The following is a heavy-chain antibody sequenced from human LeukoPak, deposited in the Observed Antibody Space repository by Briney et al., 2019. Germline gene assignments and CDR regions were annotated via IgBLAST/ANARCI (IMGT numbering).Heavy chain of an antibody. CDR2: IYYSGST. CDR1: GGSISSGDYY. Sequence: SETLSLTCTVSGGSISSGDYYWSWIRQPPGTGLEWIGYIYYSGSTYYNPSLKSRVTISVGTSKNQFSLKLSSVTAADTAVYYCASYYYEYWFDPWGQGTLVTVSS. J-gene: IGHJ5*02. V-gene: IGHV4-30-4*01. D-gene: IGHD3-22*01. CDR3: ASYYYEYWFDP.